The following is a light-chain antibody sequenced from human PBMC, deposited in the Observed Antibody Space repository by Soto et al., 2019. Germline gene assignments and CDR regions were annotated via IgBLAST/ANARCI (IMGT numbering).Light chain of an antibody. J-gene: IGKJ4*01. V-gene: IGKV4-1*01. Sequence: DIVMTQSPDSLAVSLGERATFNCKSSQSVLSGSNNKNYLAWYQQKPGQPPKLLIYWASTRESGVPDRFSGSGSVTDFTLTISSLQAEDVAVYYCQHYYSTPLTFGGGTKVEIK. CDR3: QHYYSTPLT. CDR2: WAS. CDR1: QSVLSGSNNKNY.